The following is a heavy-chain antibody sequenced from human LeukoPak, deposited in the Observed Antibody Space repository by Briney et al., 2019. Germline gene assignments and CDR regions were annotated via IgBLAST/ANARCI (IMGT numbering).Heavy chain of an antibody. Sequence: RGALRLSCAASGVIFSGYAMHSVRHPPRKRLGWVAVIWHDGSKKYYVDSVEGRFTLSRDKSNNTLYLQMNSLRVGGTAVYYCARDLQRNFDYWGQGTLVTVSS. CDR1: GVIFSGYA. CDR2: IWHDGSKK. V-gene: IGHV3-33*01. CDR3: ARDLQRNFDY. J-gene: IGHJ4*02.